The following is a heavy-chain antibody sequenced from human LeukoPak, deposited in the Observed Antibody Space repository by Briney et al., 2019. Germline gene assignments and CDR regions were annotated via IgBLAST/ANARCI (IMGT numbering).Heavy chain of an antibody. V-gene: IGHV1-46*01. CDR3: ARTAGKAPFDI. D-gene: IGHD6-13*01. J-gene: IGHJ3*02. CDR2: INPSGGST. Sequence: ASVKVSCKASGYTFTSYYMHWVRQAPGQGLEWMGIINPSGGSTSYAQKFQGKVTMTRDTSTSTVYMELSSLRSEDTAVYYCARTAGKAPFDIWGRGTMVTVSS. CDR1: GYTFTSYY.